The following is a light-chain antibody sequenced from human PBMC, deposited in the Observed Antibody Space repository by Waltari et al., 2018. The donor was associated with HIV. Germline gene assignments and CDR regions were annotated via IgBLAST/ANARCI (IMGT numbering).Light chain of an antibody. CDR2: RNN. J-gene: IGLJ2*01. Sequence: QSVLTQSPSASGTPGQRVTISCSGSGSHLGSHNVHWYQQVPATAPKLLIYRNNRRPSGFPVRFSGSKSGASASLAISGLQSEDEADYYCAAWDDSLNGPVFGGGTRLTVL. CDR1: GSHLGSHN. CDR3: AAWDDSLNGPV. V-gene: IGLV1-44*01.